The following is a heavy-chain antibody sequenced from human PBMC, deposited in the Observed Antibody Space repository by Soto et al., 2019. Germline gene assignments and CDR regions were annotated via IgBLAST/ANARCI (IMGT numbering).Heavy chain of an antibody. J-gene: IGHJ6*02. CDR2: IVVGSGNT. D-gene: IGHD3-3*01. CDR1: GFTLTISA. V-gene: IGHV1-58*01. CDR3: AAGTTIFGVVLYYYHGMDV. Sequence: SVKVSCTASGFTLTISAVQWVRQARGQRLEWIGWIVVGSGNTNYAQKFQERVTITRDMSTSTAYMELSSLRSEDTAVYYCAAGTTIFGVVLYYYHGMDVWGQGTTVTVSS.